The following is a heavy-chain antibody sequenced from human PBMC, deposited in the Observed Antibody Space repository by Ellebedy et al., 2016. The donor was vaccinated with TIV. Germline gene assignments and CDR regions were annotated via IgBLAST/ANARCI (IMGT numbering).Heavy chain of an antibody. CDR1: GFTVSSNY. V-gene: IGHV3-53*01. CDR3: AGATPKLLSGSLESDY. J-gene: IGHJ4*02. Sequence: GGSLRLSCAASGFTVSSNYMSWVRQAPGKGLEWVSVIYSGGSTYYADSVKGRFTISRDNSKNTLYLQMNSLRAEDTAVYYCAGATPKLLSGSLESDYWGQGTLVTVSS. CDR2: IYSGGST. D-gene: IGHD1-26*01.